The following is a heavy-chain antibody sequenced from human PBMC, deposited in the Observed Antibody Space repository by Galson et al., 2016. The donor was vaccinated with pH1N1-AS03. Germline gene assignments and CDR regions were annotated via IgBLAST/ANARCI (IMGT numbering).Heavy chain of an antibody. V-gene: IGHV3-23*01. Sequence: SLRLSCAGSGFKISTYAINWVRQAPGKGLEWVTGISDSSRGGNIYYADSVKGRFTISRDTSKNTLYLQMNSLRDEDTAVYCCVTHGAWGQGALVTVSS. CDR1: GFKISTYA. J-gene: IGHJ5*02. D-gene: IGHD3-10*01. CDR2: ISDSSRGGNI. CDR3: VTHGA.